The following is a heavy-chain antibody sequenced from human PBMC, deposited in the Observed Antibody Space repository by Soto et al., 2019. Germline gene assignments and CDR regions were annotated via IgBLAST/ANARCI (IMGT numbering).Heavy chain of an antibody. CDR3: ARGGLAAAGTVDY. CDR2: ISYDGSNK. V-gene: IGHV3-30-3*01. CDR1: GFTFSSYA. D-gene: IGHD6-13*01. J-gene: IGHJ4*02. Sequence: GESLKISCAASGFTFSSYAMHWVRQAPGKGLEWVAVISYDGSNKYYADSVKGRFTISRDNSKNTLYLQMNSLRAEDTAGYYCARGGLAAAGTVDYWGQGTLVTVSS.